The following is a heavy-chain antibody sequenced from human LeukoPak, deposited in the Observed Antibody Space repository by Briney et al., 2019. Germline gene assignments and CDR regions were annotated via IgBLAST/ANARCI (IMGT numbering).Heavy chain of an antibody. CDR1: GFTFSSYA. D-gene: IGHD2-21*01. J-gene: IGHJ4*02. Sequence: GGSLRLSCAASGFTFSSYAMHWVRQAPGKGLEWVAVISYDGSNKYYADSVKGRFTISRDNSKNTLYLQMNSLRAEDTAVYYCAKGFPTLDYWGQGTLVIVSS. V-gene: IGHV3-30-3*01. CDR2: ISYDGSNK. CDR3: AKGFPTLDY.